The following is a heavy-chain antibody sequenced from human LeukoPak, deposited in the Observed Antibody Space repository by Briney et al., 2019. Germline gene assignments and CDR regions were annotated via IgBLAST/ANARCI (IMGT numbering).Heavy chain of an antibody. V-gene: IGHV4-59*08. CDR1: GGSISSYY. D-gene: IGHD2-15*01. CDR2: IYYSGST. Sequence: SETLSLICTVSGGSISSYYWSWIRQPPGKGLEWIGYIYYSGSTNYNPSLKSRVTISVDTSKNQFSLKLSSVTAADTAVYYCARLRRSGGTALSYYYYGMDVWGQGTTVTVSS. J-gene: IGHJ6*02. CDR3: ARLRRSGGTALSYYYYGMDV.